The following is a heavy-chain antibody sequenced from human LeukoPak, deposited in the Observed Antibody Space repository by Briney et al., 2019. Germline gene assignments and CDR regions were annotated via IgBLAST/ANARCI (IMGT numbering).Heavy chain of an antibody. D-gene: IGHD3-3*01. V-gene: IGHV4-39*01. CDR1: GGSFSSSNYY. CDR3: ASRTSTGVAGY. J-gene: IGHJ4*02. Sequence: KPSETLSLTCSVSGGSFSSSNYYWGRIRQPPGKGLEWIGSIYYSGAAYYNPSLKSRVTISVDTSRNQFSLKLTSVTAADTALYYCASRTSTGVAGYWGQGTLVTVSS. CDR2: IYYSGAA.